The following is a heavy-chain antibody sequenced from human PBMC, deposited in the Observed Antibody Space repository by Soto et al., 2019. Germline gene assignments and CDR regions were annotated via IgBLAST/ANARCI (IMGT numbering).Heavy chain of an antibody. Sequence: RLQESGPGLVRPSETLSLTCNLSGGSISDDSYYWAWIRQPPGGVLEWIGSVSSFGNTYYNPSRKSRVSISIHTSRKHFSLNLKSVSAADTAVYHCVRHGNAYKQWFAPWGQGTLVIVSS. V-gene: IGHV4-39*01. J-gene: IGHJ5*02. CDR3: VRHGNAYKQWFAP. D-gene: IGHD1-1*01. CDR1: GGSISDDSYY. CDR2: VSSFGNT.